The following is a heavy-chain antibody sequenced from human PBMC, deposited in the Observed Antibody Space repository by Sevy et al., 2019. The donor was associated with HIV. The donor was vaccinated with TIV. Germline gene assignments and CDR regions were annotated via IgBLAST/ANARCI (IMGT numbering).Heavy chain of an antibody. Sequence: GGSLRLSCAASGFTVSSNYMSWVRQAPGKGLEWVSVIYSGGSTYYADSVKGRFTISRDNSKNTLYLQMNSLRAEDMAVYYCARGSFGVVKSFDYWGQGTLVTVSS. J-gene: IGHJ4*02. CDR3: ARGSFGVVKSFDY. V-gene: IGHV3-53*01. D-gene: IGHD3-3*01. CDR2: IYSGGST. CDR1: GFTVSSNY.